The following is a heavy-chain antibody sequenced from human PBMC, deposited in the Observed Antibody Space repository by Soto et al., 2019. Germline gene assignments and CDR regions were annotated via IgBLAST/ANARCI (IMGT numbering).Heavy chain of an antibody. D-gene: IGHD4-17*01. CDR2: FFYTGST. CDR3: ARSLTVTRFDQ. V-gene: IGHV4-59*01. Sequence: QVHLQESGPGLVKPSETLSLFCNVSGGSMSNNYWTWIRQAPGKGLEWIGYFFYTGSTNYNPSLKSRVSISVDTSKKYFSLRLTSVTAADTAVYYCARSLTVTRFDQWGQGTRVTVS. CDR1: GGSMSNNY. J-gene: IGHJ4*02.